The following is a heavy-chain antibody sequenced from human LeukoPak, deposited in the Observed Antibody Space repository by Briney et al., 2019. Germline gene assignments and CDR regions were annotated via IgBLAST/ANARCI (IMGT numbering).Heavy chain of an antibody. D-gene: IGHD2-21*02. Sequence: GGSLRLSCVASEFNFFSYVMQWARQAPGRGLVGGSRICTDGSTTSYADSVKGRFTISRDNAKNTLDLEMKSLRVEDTAVYYCARELPREVTLDYWGQGTLVTVSP. J-gene: IGHJ4*01. CDR3: ARELPREVTLDY. CDR2: ICTDGSTT. CDR1: EFNFFSYV. V-gene: IGHV3-74*01.